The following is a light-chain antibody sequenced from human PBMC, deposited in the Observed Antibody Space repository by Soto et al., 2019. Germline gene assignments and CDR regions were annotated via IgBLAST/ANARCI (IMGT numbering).Light chain of an antibody. V-gene: IGLV1-44*01. J-gene: IGLJ1*01. Sequence: QSVLTQSPSASGTPGQRVTISCSGSSSNIGSNNVNWYQQVPGTAPKLLIYTNSQRPSVVPDRFSGSKSGTSASLAISGLQSEDEADYYCAAWDDNLNGYVFGAGTKLTVL. CDR1: SSNIGSNN. CDR3: AAWDDNLNGYV. CDR2: TNS.